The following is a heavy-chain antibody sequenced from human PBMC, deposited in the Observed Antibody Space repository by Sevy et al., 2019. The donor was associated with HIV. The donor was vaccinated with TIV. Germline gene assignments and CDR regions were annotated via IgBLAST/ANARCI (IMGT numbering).Heavy chain of an antibody. D-gene: IGHD1-7*01. CDR3: ARGGPQTTSYYYYGMDV. V-gene: IGHV4-34*01. CDR1: GGSLSGYY. Sequence: SETLSLTCTVYGGSLSGYYWTWIRQPPGKGLEWIGEINHSGSTNYNTSLKSRFTISVDTSKNHFSLKLTSLTAADTAAYYCARGGPQTTSYYYYGMDVWGQGTTVTVSS. J-gene: IGHJ6*02. CDR2: INHSGST.